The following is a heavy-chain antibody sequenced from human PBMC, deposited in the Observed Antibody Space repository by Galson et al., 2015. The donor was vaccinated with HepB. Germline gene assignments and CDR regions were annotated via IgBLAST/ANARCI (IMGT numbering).Heavy chain of an antibody. D-gene: IGHD3-22*01. V-gene: IGHV3-74*03. J-gene: IGHJ4*02. CDR2: IDCDESGT. CDR1: GFTFNNYK. Sequence: SLRLSCAATSGFTFNNYKIHWVRHVPGKGLVWVAYIDCDESGTKYADSVKGRFTISRDNARNTVFLQMNSLRVEDTAVYFCGRSRGASGYHYDYWGQGTLVAVSS. CDR3: GRSRGASGYHYDY.